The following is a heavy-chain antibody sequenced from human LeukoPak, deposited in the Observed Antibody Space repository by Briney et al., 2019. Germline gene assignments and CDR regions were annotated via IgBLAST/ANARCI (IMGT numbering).Heavy chain of an antibody. Sequence: ASVKVSCKASGYTFTGYYMHWVRQAPGQGLEWMGWINPNSGGTNYAQKFQGRVTMIRDTSISTAYMELSRLRSDDTAVYYCARGRYSSSYVACFDYWGQGTLVTVSS. J-gene: IGHJ4*02. CDR2: INPNSGGT. CDR3: ARGRYSSSYVACFDY. CDR1: GYTFTGYY. D-gene: IGHD6-13*01. V-gene: IGHV1-2*02.